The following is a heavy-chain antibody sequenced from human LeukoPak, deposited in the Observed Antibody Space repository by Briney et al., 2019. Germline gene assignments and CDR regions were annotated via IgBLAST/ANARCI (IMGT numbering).Heavy chain of an antibody. V-gene: IGHV6-1*01. CDR3: ARESYDVDTAMVYYYYYGMDV. J-gene: IGHJ6*02. CDR1: GDSVSSNSAA. D-gene: IGHD5-18*01. CDR2: TYYRSKWYN. Sequence: SQTPSLTCAISGDSVSSNSAAWNWIRQSPSRGLEWLGRTYYRSKWYNDYAVSVKSRITINPDTSKNQFSLQLNSVTPEDTAVYYCARESYDVDTAMVYYYYYGMDVWGQGTTVAVSS.